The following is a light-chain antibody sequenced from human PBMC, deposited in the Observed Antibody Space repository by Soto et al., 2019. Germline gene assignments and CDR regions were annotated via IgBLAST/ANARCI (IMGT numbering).Light chain of an antibody. J-gene: IGKJ1*01. CDR3: QHYNSYSEA. CDR2: KTS. Sequence: DIQMTQYTSTLSASVGDRVTITCRASQTISSWLAWYQQKPGKAPKLLIYKTSTLKSGVPSRFSGSGSGTEFTLTISSLQPDDFATYYCQHYNSYSEAFGQRTNVAI. CDR1: QTISSW. V-gene: IGKV1-5*03.